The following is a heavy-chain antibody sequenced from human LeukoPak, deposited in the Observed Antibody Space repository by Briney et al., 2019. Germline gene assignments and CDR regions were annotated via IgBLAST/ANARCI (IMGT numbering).Heavy chain of an antibody. CDR3: AREGVAVAGTAFDI. CDR2: IYHSGST. Sequence: SETLSLTCTVSGGSISSYYWSWIRQPPGKGLEWIGYIYHSGSTIYNPSLRSRVTISVDTSKNQFSLKLSSVTAADTAVYYCAREGVAVAGTAFDIWGQGTMVTVSS. V-gene: IGHV4-59*12. J-gene: IGHJ3*02. CDR1: GGSISSYY. D-gene: IGHD6-19*01.